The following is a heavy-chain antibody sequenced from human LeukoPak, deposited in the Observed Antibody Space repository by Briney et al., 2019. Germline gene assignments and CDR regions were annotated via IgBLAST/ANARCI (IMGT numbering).Heavy chain of an antibody. CDR1: GFTFSLYS. CDR2: ITSGSSTT. J-gene: IGHJ4*02. CDR3: GGMGGGDY. V-gene: IGHV3-48*01. D-gene: IGHD3-16*01. Sequence: GGSLRLSCAASGFTFSLYSMNWVRQAPGKGLEWVSYITSGSSTTYYADSVKGRFTISRDNAKNSLFLQMNSLRAEDTAVYYCGGMGGGDYWGQGTLVTVSS.